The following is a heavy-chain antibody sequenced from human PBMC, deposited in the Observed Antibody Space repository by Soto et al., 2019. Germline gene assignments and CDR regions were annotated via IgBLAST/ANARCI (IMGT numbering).Heavy chain of an antibody. CDR3: AREYYSGSGTYYAPFDF. D-gene: IGHD3-10*01. CDR2: FYTSGSP. V-gene: IGHV4-4*07. CDR1: GGSISSYY. J-gene: IGHJ4*02. Sequence: SETLSLTCTVSGGSISSYYWNWIRQPAGKGLEWIGRFYTSGSPNYNPSLKSRVTLSVDTSKNQFSLRLNSVTAADTAVYYCAREYYSGSGTYYAPFDFWGQGALVTVSS.